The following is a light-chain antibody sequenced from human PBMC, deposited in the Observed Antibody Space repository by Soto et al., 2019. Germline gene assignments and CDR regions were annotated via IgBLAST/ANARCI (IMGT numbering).Light chain of an antibody. J-gene: IGKJ1*01. CDR2: GAS. V-gene: IGKV3-15*01. CDR1: QSVSSN. Sequence: EIVITQSPATLSVSPVERSTLSRRASQSVSSNLAWYQQKPGQAPRLLMYGASTRAPGIPARFSGSGSGTEFTLTIYSLQSEDFAVYYCQQYDNWPRTFGQGTKVDIK. CDR3: QQYDNWPRT.